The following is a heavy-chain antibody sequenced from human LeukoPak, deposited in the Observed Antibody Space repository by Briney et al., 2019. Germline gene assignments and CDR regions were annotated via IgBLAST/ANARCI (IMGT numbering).Heavy chain of an antibody. V-gene: IGHV7-4-1*02. J-gene: IGHJ6*03. Sequence: ASVKVSCKASGYMFTSYAMNWVRQAPGQGLEWMGWINANTGNPTYAQGFTGRFVFSLDTSDSTAYLQISSLKTEDTAVYYCARTIAVAGYMDVWGKGTTVTVSS. CDR2: INANTGNP. D-gene: IGHD6-19*01. CDR1: GYMFTSYA. CDR3: ARTIAVAGYMDV.